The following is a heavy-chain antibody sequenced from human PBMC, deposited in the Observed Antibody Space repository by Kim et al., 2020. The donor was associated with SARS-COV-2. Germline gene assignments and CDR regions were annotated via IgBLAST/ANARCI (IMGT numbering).Heavy chain of an antibody. Sequence: YADSLKGRFTTARDNAKNTLYLQMNSLRDDDTAVYYCARGGGAPYSPLWGQGTLVTVSS. CDR3: ARGGGAPYSPL. J-gene: IGHJ4*02. D-gene: IGHD2-21*01. V-gene: IGHV3-74*01.